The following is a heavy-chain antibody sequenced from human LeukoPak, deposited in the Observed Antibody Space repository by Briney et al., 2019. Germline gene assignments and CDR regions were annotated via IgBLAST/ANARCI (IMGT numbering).Heavy chain of an antibody. Sequence: SETLSLTCAVYGGSFSDYSWTWIRQPPGKGLEWIGEINHSGSTNYNPSLKSRVTISVDTSKNQFSLKLSSVTAADTAVYYCAREDQTTYYDFWSGYYSRYYYYYMDVWGKGTTVTVSS. V-gene: IGHV4-34*01. CDR1: GGSFSDYS. CDR3: AREDQTTYYDFWSGYYSRYYYYYMDV. D-gene: IGHD3-3*01. CDR2: INHSGST. J-gene: IGHJ6*03.